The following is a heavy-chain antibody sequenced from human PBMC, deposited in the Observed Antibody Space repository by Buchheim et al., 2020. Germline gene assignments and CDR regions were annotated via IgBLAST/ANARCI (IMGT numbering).Heavy chain of an antibody. V-gene: IGHV3-7*01. CDR1: GFISSAYW. CDR3: AKTDDSSGYYPWDY. D-gene: IGHD3-22*01. J-gene: IGHJ4*02. Sequence: EVQMVESGGGLVQPGGSLRLSCTASGFISSAYWMSWVRQAPGKGLEWVANIKQDGREKYYVDSVKGRFTISRDNAKNSLSLQMNSLRAEDTAVYYCAKTDDSSGYYPWDYWGQGTL. CDR2: IKQDGREK.